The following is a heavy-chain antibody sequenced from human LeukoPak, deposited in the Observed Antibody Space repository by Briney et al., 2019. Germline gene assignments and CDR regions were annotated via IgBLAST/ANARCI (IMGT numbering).Heavy chain of an antibody. D-gene: IGHD1-26*01. CDR2: ISPNGDST. V-gene: IGHV3-23*01. CDR1: GFTFNIHA. J-gene: IGHJ4*02. Sequence: GGSLRLSCAASGFTFNIHAMTWARQAPGRGLEWVSVISPNGDSTFYADSVKGRFTISRDNSKNTLYLQMNSLRAEDTAVYYCAKDLKWDLTDGFDYWGQGTLVTVSS. CDR3: AKDLKWDLTDGFDY.